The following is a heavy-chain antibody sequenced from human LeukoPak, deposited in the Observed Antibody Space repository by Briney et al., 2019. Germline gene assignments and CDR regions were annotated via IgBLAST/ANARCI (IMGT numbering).Heavy chain of an antibody. CDR1: GFPFSSYW. CDR3: TRVGYIDEGIDY. V-gene: IGHV3-7*04. J-gene: IGHJ4*02. Sequence: GGSLRLSCVASGFPFSSYWMTWVRQARGKGLEWVANIKQDGSKKSYVDSVKGRFTISRDNAKNSLYLQMNSLRAEDTAIYYCTRVGYIDEGIDYWGQGTLVTVSS. CDR2: IKQDGSKK. D-gene: IGHD5-24*01.